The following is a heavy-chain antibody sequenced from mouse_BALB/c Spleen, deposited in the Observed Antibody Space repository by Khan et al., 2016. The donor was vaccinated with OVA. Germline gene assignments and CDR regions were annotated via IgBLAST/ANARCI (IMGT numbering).Heavy chain of an antibody. J-gene: IGHJ3*01. D-gene: IGHD4-1*01. V-gene: IGHV1S136*01. CDR1: GYTFTNYV. CDR2: INPYNDGI. Sequence: MQLEESGPDLVKPGASVKMSCKASGYTFTNYVMHWVKQKPGQGLEWIGYINPYNDGIRFNEKFKGKATLTSDKSSSTAYMELSSLTLEDPAVYYCAREASNLDFSFAYWGQGTLVTVSA. CDR3: AREASNLDFSFAY.